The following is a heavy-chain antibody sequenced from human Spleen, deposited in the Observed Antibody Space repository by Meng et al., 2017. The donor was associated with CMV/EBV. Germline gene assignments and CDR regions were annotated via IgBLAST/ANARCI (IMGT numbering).Heavy chain of an antibody. CDR1: GDTFTDYY. CDR3: ARDSKVWWELDD. Sequence: QEELVQSGAELEKPWAPVKVSCKASGDTFTDYYMHWVRQAPGQGLEWMGCINPNSGDTNYAQKFQGRVTMTRDTSISTAYMELSRLRSDDTAVYYCARDSKVWWELDDWGQGTLVTVSS. J-gene: IGHJ4*02. D-gene: IGHD1-26*01. V-gene: IGHV1-2*02. CDR2: INPNSGDT.